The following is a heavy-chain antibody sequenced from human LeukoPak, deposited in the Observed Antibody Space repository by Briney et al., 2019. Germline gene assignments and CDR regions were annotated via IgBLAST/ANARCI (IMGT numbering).Heavy chain of an antibody. V-gene: IGHV1-2*02. CDR1: GYTFTGYY. D-gene: IGHD6-13*01. CDR2: INPNSGGT. J-gene: IGHJ3*02. Sequence: GASVKVSCKASGYTFTGYYMHWVRQAPGQGLEWMGWINPNSGGTNYAQKFQGRVTMTRDTSISTAYMELSRLRSDDTAVYYCARGADGDPYSSSWYWGGAFDIWGQGTMVTVSS. CDR3: ARGADGDPYSSSWYWGGAFDI.